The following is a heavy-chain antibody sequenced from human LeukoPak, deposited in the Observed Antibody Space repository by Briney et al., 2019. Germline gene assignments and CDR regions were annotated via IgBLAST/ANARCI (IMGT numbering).Heavy chain of an antibody. D-gene: IGHD3-22*01. CDR2: ITASGAST. Sequence: GGSLRLSCEASGFTFSRYGMSWVRQAPGKGLEWVAAITASGASTDYADSVKGRFTISRDNSKNTLFMQMNSLRAEDTAIYYCAKRSAESSGYFDYWGQGTLVTVSS. J-gene: IGHJ4*02. CDR3: AKRSAESSGYFDY. V-gene: IGHV3-23*01. CDR1: GFTFSRYG.